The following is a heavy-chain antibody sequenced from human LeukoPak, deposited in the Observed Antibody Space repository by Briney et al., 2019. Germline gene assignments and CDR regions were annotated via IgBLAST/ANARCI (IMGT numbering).Heavy chain of an antibody. D-gene: IGHD2-15*01. CDR2: IHYSGST. Sequence: SETLSLTCTVSGGAISGYYWNWIRQPPGKGLEWIGHIHYSGSTNYNPSLKSRVTISVDTSKNQFSLKLSSVTAADTAVYYCARLGYCSGGRCLNDYWGQGTLVTVSS. CDR3: ARLGYCSGGRCLNDY. V-gene: IGHV4-59*08. CDR1: GGAISGYY. J-gene: IGHJ4*02.